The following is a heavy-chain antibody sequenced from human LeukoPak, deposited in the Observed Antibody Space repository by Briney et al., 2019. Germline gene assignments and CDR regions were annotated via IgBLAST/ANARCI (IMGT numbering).Heavy chain of an antibody. CDR3: AKVEGSSGWYRDAFDI. J-gene: IGHJ3*02. V-gene: IGHV3-23*01. CDR1: GFTFSSYS. Sequence: GGSLRLSCAASGFTFSSYSMNWVRQAPGKGLEWVSAISGSGGSTYYADSVKGRFTISRDNSKNTLYLQMNSLKAADTAVYYCAKVEGSSGWYRDAFDIWGQGTMVTVSS. CDR2: ISGSGGST. D-gene: IGHD6-19*01.